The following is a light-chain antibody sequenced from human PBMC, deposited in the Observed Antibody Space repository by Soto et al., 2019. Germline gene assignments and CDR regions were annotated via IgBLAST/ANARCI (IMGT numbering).Light chain of an antibody. Sequence: QSVLTQPASVSGTRGQSITISCTVTSNDVGSYKSVSWYQQHPGKAPKLLIYEDRNRPSGVSSRFSGSKSGSTASLTLSDLQSEDAADYYCSSSAGRNTYVFGSGTKVTVL. V-gene: IGLV2-14*01. J-gene: IGLJ1*01. CDR1: SNDVGSYKS. CDR2: EDR. CDR3: SSSAGRNTYV.